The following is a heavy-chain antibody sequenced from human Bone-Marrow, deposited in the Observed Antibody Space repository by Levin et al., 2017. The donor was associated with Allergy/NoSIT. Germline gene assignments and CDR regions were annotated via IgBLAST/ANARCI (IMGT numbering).Heavy chain of an antibody. D-gene: IGHD1-1*01. CDR3: AKDTRSYNWYFDF. J-gene: IGHJ2*01. V-gene: IGHV3-23*01. CDR1: GFTFSSYA. CDR2: IRPSGDTT. Sequence: GGSLRLSCAASGFTFSSYAMSWVRQAPGKGLEWVSAIRPSGDTTYYTDSVKGRFTISRDNSKNTLYLQMSSLRDEDTALYYCAKDTRSYNWYFDFWGRGRRVTVS.